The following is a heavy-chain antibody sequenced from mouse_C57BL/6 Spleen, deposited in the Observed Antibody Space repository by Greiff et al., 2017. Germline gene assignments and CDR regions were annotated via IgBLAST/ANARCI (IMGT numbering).Heavy chain of an antibody. CDR2: INPNNGGT. Sequence: VQLQQSGPELVKPGASVKISCKASGYTFTDYYMNWVKQSHGKSLEWIGDINPNNGGTSYNQTFKGKATLTVDKSSSTAYMELRSLTSADSAIYYCARGSSGYLFDYWGQGTTLTVSS. V-gene: IGHV1-26*01. D-gene: IGHD3-2*02. CDR1: GYTFTDYY. CDR3: ARGSSGYLFDY. J-gene: IGHJ2*01.